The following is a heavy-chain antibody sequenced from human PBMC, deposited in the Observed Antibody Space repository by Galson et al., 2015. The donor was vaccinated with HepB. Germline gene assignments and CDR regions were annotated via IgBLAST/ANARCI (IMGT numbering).Heavy chain of an antibody. CDR1: GFTVSNNY. J-gene: IGHJ4*02. CDR3: AKEGLYSYDSSGYYFDY. Sequence: SGAEVKKPGASVKVSCAASGFTVSNNYISWVRQAPGKGLEWISVIYSGGGTYYADSVEGRFTISRDNSKNTVYLQMNSLRAEDTAVYYCAKEGLYSYDSSGYYFDYWGQGALVTVSS. V-gene: IGHV3-66*01. CDR2: IYSGGGT. D-gene: IGHD3-22*01.